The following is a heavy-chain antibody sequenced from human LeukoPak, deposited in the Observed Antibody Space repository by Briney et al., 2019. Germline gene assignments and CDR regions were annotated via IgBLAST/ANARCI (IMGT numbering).Heavy chain of an antibody. CDR3: ARDRSVVVTAILSY. CDR2: MNPNSGNT. J-gene: IGHJ4*02. D-gene: IGHD2-21*02. Sequence: GASVKVSCKASGYTFTSYDINWVRQATGQGLEWMGWMNPNSGNTGYAQKFQGRVTMTRNTSISTAYMELRSLRSDDTAVYYCARDRSVVVTAILSYWGQGTLVTVSS. CDR1: GYTFTSYD. V-gene: IGHV1-8*01.